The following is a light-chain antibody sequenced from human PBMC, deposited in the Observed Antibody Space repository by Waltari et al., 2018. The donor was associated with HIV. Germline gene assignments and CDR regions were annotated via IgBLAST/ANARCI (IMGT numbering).Light chain of an antibody. CDR1: SSDVGAFKY. J-gene: IGLJ1*01. Sequence: HSALTQPPSASGSRGQSVSISSTEASSDVGAFKYFSWYQQPPGKAPNLLIYDVTKRPSGVPDRFSGSKSGNTASLTVSGLQAEDEAHYYCSSYAGSSMSYAFGTGTKVTVL. CDR2: DVT. V-gene: IGLV2-8*01. CDR3: SSYAGSSMSYA.